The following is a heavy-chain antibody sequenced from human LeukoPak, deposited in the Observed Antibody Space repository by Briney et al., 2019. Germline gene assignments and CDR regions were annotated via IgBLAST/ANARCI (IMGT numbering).Heavy chain of an antibody. D-gene: IGHD5-24*01. V-gene: IGHV4-38-2*01. CDR2: IYHSGST. CDR3: ATPSRDGYNKDAFDI. J-gene: IGHJ3*02. Sequence: SETLSLTCAVSGYSISSGYYWGWIRQPPGKGLEWIGSIYHSGSTYYNPSLKSRVTIAVDTSKNQFSLKLSSVTAADTAVYYCATPSRDGYNKDAFDIWGQGTMVTVSS. CDR1: GYSISSGYY.